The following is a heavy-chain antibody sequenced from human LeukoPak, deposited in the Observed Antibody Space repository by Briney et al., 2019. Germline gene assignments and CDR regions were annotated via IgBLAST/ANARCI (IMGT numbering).Heavy chain of an antibody. V-gene: IGHV1-24*01. D-gene: IGHD3-10*01. Sequence: ASVKVSCKVSGYTLTELSMHWVRQAPGKGLEWMGGFDPEDGETIYAQKFQGRVTMTEDTSTDTASMELSSLRSEDSAVYYCATPPLGITTRDAFDIWGQGTIVTVSS. J-gene: IGHJ3*02. CDR1: GYTLTELS. CDR3: ATPPLGITTRDAFDI. CDR2: FDPEDGET.